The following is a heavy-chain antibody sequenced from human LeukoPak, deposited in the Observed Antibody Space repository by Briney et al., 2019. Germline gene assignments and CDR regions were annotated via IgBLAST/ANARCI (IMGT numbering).Heavy chain of an antibody. CDR3: ARDTAMVLPPDY. Sequence: GGSLRLSCAASGFTFSSYSMNWVRQAPGKGLEWVSSISSSSSYIYYADSVKGRFTISRDNAKNSLYLQMHSLRAEDTAVYYCARDTAMVLPPDYWGQGTLVTVSS. J-gene: IGHJ4*02. CDR2: ISSSSSYI. D-gene: IGHD5-18*01. CDR1: GFTFSSYS. V-gene: IGHV3-21*01.